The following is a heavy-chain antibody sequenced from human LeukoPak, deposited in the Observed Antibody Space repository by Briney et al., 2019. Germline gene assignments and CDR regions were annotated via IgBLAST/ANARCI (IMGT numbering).Heavy chain of an antibody. D-gene: IGHD6-19*01. CDR2: ISSNSKYR. CDR3: ARDFPGLVVAAIDY. J-gene: IGHJ4*02. Sequence: VGSLRLSCALSGFTFSTDSLNCGREAPGNHLGWCSSISSNSKYRFYADSVKGRFTLSSENAKNSLYLQMNSLRGEDTAVYYCARDFPGLVVAAIDYWGQGTLVTASS. CDR1: GFTFSTDS. V-gene: IGHV3-21*01.